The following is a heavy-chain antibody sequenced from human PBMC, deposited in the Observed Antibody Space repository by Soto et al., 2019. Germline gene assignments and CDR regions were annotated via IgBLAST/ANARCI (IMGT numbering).Heavy chain of an antibody. CDR1: GFTFSRDV. J-gene: IGHJ4*02. V-gene: IGHV3-23*01. CDR3: AKERATTTAFDY. D-gene: IGHD4-17*01. Sequence: GVPLRRSWSAFGFTFSRDVMSWVRQAPGKGLEWVSLITDNGRSTYYADSVKGRFTISRDNTKNTLFLQMNSLRAEDTAVYYCAKERATTTAFDYWGQGALVTVSS. CDR2: ITDNGRST.